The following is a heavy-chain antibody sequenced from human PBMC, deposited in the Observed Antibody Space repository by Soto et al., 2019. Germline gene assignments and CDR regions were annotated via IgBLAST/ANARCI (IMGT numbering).Heavy chain of an antibody. J-gene: IGHJ6*03. CDR1: GFTFSSYA. D-gene: IGHD2-15*01. V-gene: IGHV3-23*01. Sequence: GGSLRLSCAASGFTFSSYAMSWVRQAPGKGLEWVSAISGSGGSTYYADSVKGRFTISRDNSKNTLYLQMNSLRAEDTAVYYCAKVGCSGGSCYSNWYYYYTDVWGKGTTVTVSS. CDR2: ISGSGGST. CDR3: AKVGCSGGSCYSNWYYYYTDV.